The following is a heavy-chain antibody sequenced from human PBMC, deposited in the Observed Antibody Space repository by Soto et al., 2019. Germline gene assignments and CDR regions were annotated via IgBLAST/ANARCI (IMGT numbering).Heavy chain of an antibody. V-gene: IGHV4-34*01. Sequence: SETLSLTCAVSDGSFSGYFWSWIRQPPGKGLEWIGEINHSGSTYYNPSLGSRVTVLVDTSRSQFSLKLRSVTAADTAVYFCTRGRGFGHFTPPFDYWGQGTLVTVSS. J-gene: IGHJ4*02. CDR2: INHSGST. D-gene: IGHD3-10*01. CDR3: TRGRGFGHFTPPFDY. CDR1: DGSFSGYF.